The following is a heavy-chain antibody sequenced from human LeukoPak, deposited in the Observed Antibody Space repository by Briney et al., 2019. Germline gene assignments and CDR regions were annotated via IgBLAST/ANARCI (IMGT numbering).Heavy chain of an antibody. V-gene: IGHV3-23*05. CDR2: IYKNGRER. J-gene: IGHJ4*02. D-gene: IGHD3-10*01. Sequence: PGGSLRLSCAASGFIFRSYGMNWVRQAPGKGLEWVSGIYKNGRERYGDSVKGRFTISRDNSKNTLYLQINSLRAEDTAVYYCATSGSHLYFAYWGQGTLVTVSS. CDR1: GFIFRSYG. CDR3: ATSGSHLYFAY.